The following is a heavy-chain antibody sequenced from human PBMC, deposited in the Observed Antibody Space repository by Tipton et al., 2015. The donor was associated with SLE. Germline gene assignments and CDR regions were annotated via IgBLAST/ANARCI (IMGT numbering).Heavy chain of an antibody. J-gene: IGHJ2*01. CDR2: IYHSGST. CDR1: GYSISSGYY. V-gene: IGHV4-38-2*02. CDR3: ARVQRLYGDYGRNAWYFDL. D-gene: IGHD4-17*01. Sequence: TLSLTCTVSGYSISSGYYWGWIRQPPGKGLEWIGSIYHSGSTYYNPSLKSRVTISVDTSKNQFSLKLSSVTAADTAVYYCARVQRLYGDYGRNAWYFDLWGRGTLVTVSS.